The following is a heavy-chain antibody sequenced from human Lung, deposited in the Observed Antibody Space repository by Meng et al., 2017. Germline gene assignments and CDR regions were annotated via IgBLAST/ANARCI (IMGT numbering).Heavy chain of an antibody. D-gene: IGHD4-17*01. CDR1: GFTFSTHW. Sequence: EVQLVEAGGGLVQPGGSLSLSWAASGFTFSTHWMHWVRQAPGKGLEWVSRITGDGSSTIYADSVQGRFTMSRDNAKNTLSLQMNSLRAEDTAVYYCARGGVTTDDWGQGTLVTVSS. CDR3: ARGGVTTDD. CDR2: ITGDGSST. V-gene: IGHV3-74*01. J-gene: IGHJ4*02.